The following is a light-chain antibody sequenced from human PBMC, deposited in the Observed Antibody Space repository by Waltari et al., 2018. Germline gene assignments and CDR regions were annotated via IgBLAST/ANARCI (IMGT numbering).Light chain of an antibody. V-gene: IGLV2-23*02. J-gene: IGLJ2*01. Sequence: QSALTQPASVSGSPGQSITISCTGTSSDVGSFNVVSWYQQHPTKAPKLMIYQVSKRPSGLSTRFSGSKSGNTASLTISGLQAEDEAEYYCCSYGGSSTFVIFGGGTKLTVL. CDR2: QVS. CDR1: SSDVGSFNV. CDR3: CSYGGSSTFVI.